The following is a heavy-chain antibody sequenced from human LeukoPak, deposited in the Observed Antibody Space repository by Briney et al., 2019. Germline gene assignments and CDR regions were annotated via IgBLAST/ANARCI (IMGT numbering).Heavy chain of an antibody. J-gene: IGHJ4*02. CDR1: GFTFSSYD. V-gene: IGHV3-23*01. CDR2: FSGRGGGT. D-gene: IGHD3-22*01. Sequence: GGSLRLSCAAFGFTFSSYDMSWVRQAPGKGLEWVSSFSGRGGGTFYTDSVKGRFTISRDNSKNTLYLQMNSLRAEDTAVYYCANHRVGDYYDSSGKYYIDYWGQGTLVTVSS. CDR3: ANHRVGDYYDSSGKYYIDY.